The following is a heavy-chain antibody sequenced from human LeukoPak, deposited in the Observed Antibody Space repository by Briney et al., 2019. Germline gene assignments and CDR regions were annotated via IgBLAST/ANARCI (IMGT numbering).Heavy chain of an antibody. CDR3: ARDLGTAGRPNDN. CDR1: GGSVSTNNW. CDR2: MYHSGNT. D-gene: IGHD2-21*02. V-gene: IGHV4-4*02. J-gene: IGHJ4*02. Sequence: SETLSLTCLVSGGSVSTNNWWSWVRQSPGKGLEWIGEMYHSGNTSYNPSLKSRVVISVDKSKNQFSLKLTSVTAADTAVYFCARDLGTAGRPNDNWGQGILVTVSS.